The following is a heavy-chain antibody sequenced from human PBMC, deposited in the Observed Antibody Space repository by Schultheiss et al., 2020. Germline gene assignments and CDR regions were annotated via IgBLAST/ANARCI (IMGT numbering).Heavy chain of an antibody. CDR3: ARESAYSNYDYYYYYMDV. CDR2: ISGSGGST. V-gene: IGHV3-23*01. Sequence: WGSLRLSCAASGFTFSSYAMSWVRQAPGKGLEWVSAISGSGGSTYYADSVKGRFTISRDNAKNSLYLQMNSLRAEDTAVYYCARESAYSNYDYYYYYMDVWGKGTTVTVSS. CDR1: GFTFSSYA. D-gene: IGHD4-11*01. J-gene: IGHJ6*03.